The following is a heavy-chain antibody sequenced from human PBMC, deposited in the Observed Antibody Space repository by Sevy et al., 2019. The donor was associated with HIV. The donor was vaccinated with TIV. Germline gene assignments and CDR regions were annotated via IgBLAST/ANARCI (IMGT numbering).Heavy chain of an antibody. CDR2: IWFDGSNT. Sequence: GGSLRLSCAASGFTFSTYDMHWVRQAPGKGLEWVAVIWFDGSNTYYADSVKGRFTISRDIAKNTLHLQMNSLRAEDTAVYYCARDLEFYDSGDYGPAFMPDYWGQGTLVTVSS. CDR1: GFTFSTYD. D-gene: IGHD4-17*01. V-gene: IGHV3-33*01. J-gene: IGHJ4*02. CDR3: ARDLEFYDSGDYGPAFMPDY.